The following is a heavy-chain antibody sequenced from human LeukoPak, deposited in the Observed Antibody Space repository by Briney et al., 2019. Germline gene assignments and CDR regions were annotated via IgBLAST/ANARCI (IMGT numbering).Heavy chain of an antibody. Sequence: PEGSLRLSCAVSGLTVSSNYMSWVRQAPGKGLEWVSAIYSGGSTFYADSVKGRFTISRDNSKNTLYLQMNSLRAEDTAVYYCARDPYNSGSSYFDYWGQGTLVTVSS. J-gene: IGHJ4*02. D-gene: IGHD3-10*01. CDR1: GLTVSSNY. V-gene: IGHV3-53*01. CDR3: ARDPYNSGSSYFDY. CDR2: IYSGGST.